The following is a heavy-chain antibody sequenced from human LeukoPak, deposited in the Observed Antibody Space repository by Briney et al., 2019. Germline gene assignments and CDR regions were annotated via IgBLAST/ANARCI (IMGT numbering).Heavy chain of an antibody. V-gene: IGHV1-69*06. CDR1: GGTFNNYD. CDR3: ARGVVVAATEGFDY. Sequence: GASVKVSCKASGGTFNNYDISWVRQAPGQGLEWMGGIIPIFGTANYAQKFQGRVTITADTSTSTAYMELSSLRSEDTAVYYCARGVVVAATEGFDYWGQGTLVTVSP. D-gene: IGHD2-15*01. CDR2: IIPIFGTA. J-gene: IGHJ4*02.